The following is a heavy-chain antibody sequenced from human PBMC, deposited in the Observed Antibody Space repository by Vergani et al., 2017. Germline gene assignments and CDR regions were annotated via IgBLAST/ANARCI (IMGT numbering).Heavy chain of an antibody. J-gene: IGHJ4*02. V-gene: IGHV3-21*01. Sequence: EVQLVESGGGLVKPGGSLRLSCAASGFTFSSYSMNWVRQAPGKGLEWVSSISSSSSYIYYADSVKGRFTISRENAKNSLYLQMNSLRAEDTAVYYCARDELFIGYGYGTDYWGQGTLVTVSS. D-gene: IGHD5-18*01. CDR3: ARDELFIGYGYGTDY. CDR2: ISSSSSYI. CDR1: GFTFSSYS.